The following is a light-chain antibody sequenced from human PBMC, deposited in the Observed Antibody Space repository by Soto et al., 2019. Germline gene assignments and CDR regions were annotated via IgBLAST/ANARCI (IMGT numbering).Light chain of an antibody. CDR2: EGS. V-gene: IGLV2-23*01. Sequence: QSALTQPASVSGSPGQSITISCTGTSSVVGTYNLVSWYQQHPGKAPKLMIFEGSKRPSGVSNRFSGSKSGNTASLTISGLQAGDEADYYCCSYARSSTYVFGTGTKVTVL. CDR3: CSYARSSTYV. CDR1: SSVVGTYNL. J-gene: IGLJ1*01.